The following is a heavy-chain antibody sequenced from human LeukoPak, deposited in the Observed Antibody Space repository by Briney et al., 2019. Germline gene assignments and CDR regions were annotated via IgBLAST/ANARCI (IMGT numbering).Heavy chain of an antibody. V-gene: IGHV4-34*01. D-gene: IGHD5-18*01. CDR1: GGSFSGYY. CDR2: INHSGST. CDR3: AKSRGSSYIEN. J-gene: IGHJ4*02. Sequence: SETLSLTCAVYGGSFSGYYWSWIRQPPGKGLEWIGEINHSGSTNYNPSLKSRVTISVDSSTNQFSLNLSSVTAADTAVYYCAKSRGSSYIENWGQGTLVTVSS.